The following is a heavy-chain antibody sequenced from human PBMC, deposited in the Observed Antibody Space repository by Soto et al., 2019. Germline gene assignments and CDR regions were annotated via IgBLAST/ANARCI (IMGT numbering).Heavy chain of an antibody. D-gene: IGHD6-19*01. CDR1: GGTFSSYA. CDR2: IIPIFGTA. V-gene: IGHV1-69*13. Sequence: GASVKVSGKASGGTFSSYAISWVRQAPGQGLEWMGGIIPIFGTANYAQKFQGRVTITADESTSTAYMELSSLRSEDTAVYYCATGYSSGWRIDYYGMDVWGQGTTVTVSS. J-gene: IGHJ6*02. CDR3: ATGYSSGWRIDYYGMDV.